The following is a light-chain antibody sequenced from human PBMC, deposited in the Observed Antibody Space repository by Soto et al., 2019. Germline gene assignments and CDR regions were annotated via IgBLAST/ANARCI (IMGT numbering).Light chain of an antibody. CDR1: QSISFW. V-gene: IGKV1-5*03. Sequence: DIQMTQSPSTLSASVGDRVTITCRASQSISFWLAWYQQKPGKAPNLLIYKASSLESGVPSRFRGSGSGTEFTLTISSLQPDDFATYYCQHYINYPLTFGGGTKVDIK. CDR3: QHYINYPLT. CDR2: KAS. J-gene: IGKJ4*01.